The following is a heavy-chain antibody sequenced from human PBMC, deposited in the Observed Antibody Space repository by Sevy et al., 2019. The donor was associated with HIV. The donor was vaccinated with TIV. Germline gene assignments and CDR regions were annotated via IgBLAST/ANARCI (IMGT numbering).Heavy chain of an antibody. CDR2: IKSKTDSGTT. J-gene: IGHJ4*02. D-gene: IGHD4-17*01. CDR1: GFTLSNAW. CDR3: TTPLRYGDYDHDY. Sequence: GGSLRLSCAASGFTLSNAWMSWVRQAPGKGLEWVGRIKSKTDSGTTDNAAPVKGRFTISRDDSKNTLYLQMNSLKTEDTAVYYCTTPLRYGDYDHDYWGQGTLVTVSS. V-gene: IGHV3-15*01.